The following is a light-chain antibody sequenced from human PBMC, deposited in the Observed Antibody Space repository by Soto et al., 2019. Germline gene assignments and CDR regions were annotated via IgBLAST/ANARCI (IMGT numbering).Light chain of an antibody. J-gene: IGLJ3*02. CDR3: QSYDSSSWV. Sequence: NFMLTQPHSVSESPGKTVTISCTRSSGSIASNYVQWYQQRPGSAPTTVIYEDNQRPSGVPDRFSGSIDSSSNSASLTNSGLKTEDEADYYCQSYDSSSWVFGGGTKLTVL. CDR1: SGSIASNY. V-gene: IGLV6-57*03. CDR2: EDN.